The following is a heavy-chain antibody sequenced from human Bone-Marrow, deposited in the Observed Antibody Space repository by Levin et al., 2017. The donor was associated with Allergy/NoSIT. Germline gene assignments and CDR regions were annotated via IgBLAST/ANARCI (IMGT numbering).Heavy chain of an antibody. Sequence: SCAASGFTFRSYGMHWVRQAPGKGLEWVAVIWSDGSNQYYAESVKGRFTISRDNSKNTLYLQMNSLRVEDTAVYYCARDDWTCSSARGYGIDNWGQGTLVTVSS. J-gene: IGHJ4*02. CDR2: IWSDGSNQ. CDR1: GFTFRSYG. V-gene: IGHV3-33*01. CDR3: ARDDWTCSSARGYGIDN. D-gene: IGHD2-2*01.